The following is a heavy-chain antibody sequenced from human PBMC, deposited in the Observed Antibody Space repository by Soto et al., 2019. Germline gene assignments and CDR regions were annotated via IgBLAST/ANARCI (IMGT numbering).Heavy chain of an antibody. CDR3: ASSVSSGYGGYYFDY. CDR2: IIPIFGTA. D-gene: IGHD3-22*01. V-gene: IGHV1-69*06. Sequence: SVKVSCKASGGTFSSYAISWARQAPGQGLEWMGGIIPIFGTANYAQKFQGRVTITADKSTSTAYMELSSLRSEDTAVYYCASSVSSGYGGYYFDYWGQGTLVTVSS. J-gene: IGHJ4*02. CDR1: GGTFSSYA.